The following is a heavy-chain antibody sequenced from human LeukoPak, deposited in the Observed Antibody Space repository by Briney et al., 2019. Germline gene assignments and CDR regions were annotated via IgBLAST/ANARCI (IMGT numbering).Heavy chain of an antibody. CDR3: ASGPLYYDSSGYYYKGHAFDI. V-gene: IGHV1-69*04. D-gene: IGHD3-22*01. CDR1: GGTFSSYA. Sequence: ASVKVSCKASGGTFSSYAISWVRQAPGQGLEWMGRIIPILGIANYAQKFQGRVTITADKSTSTAYMELSSLRSEDTAVYYCASGPLYYDSSGYYYKGHAFDIWGQGTMVTVSS. J-gene: IGHJ3*02. CDR2: IIPILGIA.